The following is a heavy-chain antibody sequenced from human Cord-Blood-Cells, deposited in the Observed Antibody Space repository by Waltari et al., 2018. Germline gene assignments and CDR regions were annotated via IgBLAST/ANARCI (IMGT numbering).Heavy chain of an antibody. J-gene: IGHJ6*03. D-gene: IGHD3-3*01. CDR3: ARSLEGDMDV. CDR2: ISYDGSNK. CDR1: GFTFSSYA. V-gene: IGHV3-30*04. Sequence: QVQLVESGGGVVQPGRSVSLACAASGFTFSSYAMHWVRQAPGKGLEWVAVISYDGSNKYYADSVKGRFTISRDNSKNTLYLQMSSLRAEDTAVYYCARSLEGDMDVWGKGTTVTVSS.